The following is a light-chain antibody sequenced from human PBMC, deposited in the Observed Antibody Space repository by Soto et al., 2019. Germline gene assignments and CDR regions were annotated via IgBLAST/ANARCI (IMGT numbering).Light chain of an antibody. V-gene: IGLV2-14*01. CDR2: EVS. J-gene: IGLJ1*01. CDR1: SSDVGSYDH. CDR3: ISYTSSSTPYV. Sequence: QSALTQPASVSGSPGQSITISCSGTSSDVGSYDHVAWYQQFPGKTPKLMIYEVSNRPSGVSSRFSGSKSGNTASLTISGLQAEDEADYYCISYTSSSTPYVFGTATKLTVL.